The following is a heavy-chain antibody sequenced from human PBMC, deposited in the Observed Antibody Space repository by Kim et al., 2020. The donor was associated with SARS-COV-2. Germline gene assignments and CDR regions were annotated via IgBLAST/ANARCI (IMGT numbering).Heavy chain of an antibody. CDR3: ASSVTTTGGYDV. CDR2: T. J-gene: IGHJ3*01. V-gene: IGHV3-53*01. Sequence: TPYAESVKGRFTISRDSATNTLYLQMSSLRAEDTAMFYCASSVTTTGGYDVWGQGTKVTVSS. D-gene: IGHD2-8*02.